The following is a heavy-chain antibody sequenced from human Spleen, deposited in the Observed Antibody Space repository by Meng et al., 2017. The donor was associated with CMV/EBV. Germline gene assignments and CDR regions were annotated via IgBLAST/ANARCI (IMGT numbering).Heavy chain of an antibody. CDR2: ISGSGGST. Sequence: LSLTCAASGFTFRSYAMSWGRQAPGKGLEWVSAISGSGGSTYYAGSGKGRFTISRYNSKNTLYLQMNSLRAEDTAVYYCAIGATIAASDYWGQGTLVTVSS. V-gene: IGHV3-23*01. J-gene: IGHJ4*02. CDR1: GFTFRSYA. CDR3: AIGATIAASDY. D-gene: IGHD6-13*01.